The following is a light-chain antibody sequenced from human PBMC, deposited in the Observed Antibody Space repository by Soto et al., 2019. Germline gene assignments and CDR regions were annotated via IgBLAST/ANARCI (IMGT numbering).Light chain of an antibody. Sequence: DIQMTQSPSTLSAFVGDRVTITCRASQSVSSSLAWYQQKPGKAPKLLIYDASTFESGVPSRFSGSGSGTEFTLTIHSLQPGDFATYYCQQYESFSPYTFGQGTRLEI. CDR2: DAS. CDR1: QSVSSS. CDR3: QQYESFSPYT. V-gene: IGKV1-5*01. J-gene: IGKJ2*01.